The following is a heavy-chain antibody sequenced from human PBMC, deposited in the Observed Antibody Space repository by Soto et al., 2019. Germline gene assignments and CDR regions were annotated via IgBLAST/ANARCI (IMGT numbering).Heavy chain of an antibody. J-gene: IGHJ4*02. D-gene: IGHD3-22*01. V-gene: IGHV1-46*01. CDR1: GYTFTSYY. Sequence: ASVKVSCKASGYTFTSYYMHWVRQAPGQGLEWMGLINPSGGSTSYTQKYKGRVTMTRDTSTSTVFMELISLRSEDTSVYYCARRYYDTSGYSRIDYWGQGTLVTVSS. CDR3: ARRYYDTSGYSRIDY. CDR2: INPSGGST.